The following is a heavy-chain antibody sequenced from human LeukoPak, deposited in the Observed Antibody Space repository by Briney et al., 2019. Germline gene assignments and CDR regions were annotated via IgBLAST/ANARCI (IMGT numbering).Heavy chain of an antibody. V-gene: IGHV4-39*01. D-gene: IGHD3-22*01. J-gene: IGHJ1*01. Sequence: SETLSLTCTVSGGYISSSSYYWGWIRQPPGKGLEWIGDIYYTGRTHYNSSLKSRLTVSIDTSKNQISVKLASVTAADTAVYYCARRRYYDSTGYLDWGQGTLITVSS. CDR3: ARRRYYDSTGYLD. CDR2: IYYTGRT. CDR1: GGYISSSSYY.